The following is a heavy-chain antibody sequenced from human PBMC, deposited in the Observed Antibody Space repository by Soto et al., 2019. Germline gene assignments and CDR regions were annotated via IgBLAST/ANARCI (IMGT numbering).Heavy chain of an antibody. CDR1: GGFISSGGYY. CDR2: IYYSGST. D-gene: IGHD6-13*01. V-gene: IGHV4-31*03. CDR3: ARVVAAADHYYYGMDV. Sequence: SETMSLSCTVSGGFISSGGYYWSWIRQHPGKGMEWIGSIYYSGSTDYNLSLKSRVTISVATSKNQFSLKLSSVTAADMAVYYCARVVAAADHYYYGMDVWGQGTTVTVSS. J-gene: IGHJ6*02.